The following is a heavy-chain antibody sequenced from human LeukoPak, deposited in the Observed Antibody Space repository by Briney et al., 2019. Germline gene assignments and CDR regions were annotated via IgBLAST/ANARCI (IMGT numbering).Heavy chain of an antibody. Sequence: GSLRLSWAASGFTFSSYAMSWVRQAPGKGLEWIGEINHSVSTNYNPSLQSGVTISVDPSKTQFSLQLSSVTAADTAVYYCARAQYCSSTSCPAHYYYGMDVWGQGTTVTVSS. V-gene: IGHV4-34*01. CDR2: INHSVST. J-gene: IGHJ6*02. CDR1: GFTFSSYA. D-gene: IGHD2-2*01. CDR3: ARAQYCSSTSCPAHYYYGMDV.